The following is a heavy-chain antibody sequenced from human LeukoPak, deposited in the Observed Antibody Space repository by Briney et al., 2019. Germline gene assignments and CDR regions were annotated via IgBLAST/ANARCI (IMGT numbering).Heavy chain of an antibody. CDR3: ARGYCSSTSCYRYYYGMDV. CDR1: GFTVSSNY. Sequence: PGGSLRLSCAASGFTVSSNYMSWVRQAPGKGLEWVSVIYSGGSTYYADSVKGRFTISRDNSKNTLYLQMHSLRAEDTAVYYCARGYCSSTSCYRYYYGMDVWGQGTTVTVSS. D-gene: IGHD2-2*01. CDR2: IYSGGST. V-gene: IGHV3-66*01. J-gene: IGHJ6*02.